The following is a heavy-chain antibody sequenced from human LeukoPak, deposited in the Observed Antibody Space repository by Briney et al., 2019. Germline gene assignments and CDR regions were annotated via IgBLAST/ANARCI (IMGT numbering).Heavy chain of an antibody. V-gene: IGHV1-18*01. J-gene: IGHJ4*02. CDR3: ARDRVFVDTAMVSPIQYFDY. CDR2: ISAYNDNT. CDR1: GYTFATYG. D-gene: IGHD5-18*01. Sequence: ASVKVSCKASGYTFATYGLSWVRQAPGQGLEWMGWISAYNDNTNYEQKLQGRVTMTTDTSTSTAYMELRSLRSDDTAVYYCARDRVFVDTAMVSPIQYFDYWGQGTLVTVSS.